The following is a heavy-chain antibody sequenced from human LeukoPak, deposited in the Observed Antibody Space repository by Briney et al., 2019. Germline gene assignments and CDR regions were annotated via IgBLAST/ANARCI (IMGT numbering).Heavy chain of an antibody. J-gene: IGHJ4*02. Sequence: PGGSLRLSCAASGFTFSSYSMNWVRQAPGKGLEWVSSISSSSYIYYADSVKGRFTISRDNAKNSLYLQMNSLRAEDTAVYYCARHTQEMAFDYWGQGTLVTVSS. CDR3: ARHTQEMAFDY. CDR1: GFTFSSYS. CDR2: ISSSSYI. V-gene: IGHV3-21*01. D-gene: IGHD5-24*01.